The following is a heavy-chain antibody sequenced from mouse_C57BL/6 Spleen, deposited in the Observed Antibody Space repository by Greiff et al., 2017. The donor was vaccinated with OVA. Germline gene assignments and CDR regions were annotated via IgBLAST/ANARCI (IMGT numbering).Heavy chain of an antibody. CDR3: ARRDYLYYAMDY. V-gene: IGHV5-12*01. J-gene: IGHJ4*01. CDR2: ISNGGGST. D-gene: IGHD2-4*01. Sequence: EVQRVESGGGLVQPGGSLKLSCAASGFTFSDYYMYWVRQTPEKRLEWVAYISNGGGSTYSPDTVKGRFTISRDNAKNTLYLQMSRLKSEDTAMYYCARRDYLYYAMDYWGQGTSVTVSS. CDR1: GFTFSDYY.